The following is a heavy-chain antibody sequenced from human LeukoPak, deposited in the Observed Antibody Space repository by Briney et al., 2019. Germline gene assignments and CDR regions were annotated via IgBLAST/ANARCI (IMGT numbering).Heavy chain of an antibody. CDR3: AKSPATYGSGSYLNDY. J-gene: IGHJ4*02. CDR1: GFTFSSHA. D-gene: IGHD3-10*01. CDR2: LSGSGYNT. Sequence: GGSLRLSCAASGFTFSSHALSWVRQAPGKGLEWVSSLSGSGYNTYYADSVKGRFTISRDNSKNTLYLQMNSLRAEDTAVYYCAKSPATYGSGSYLNDYWGQGTLVTVSS. V-gene: IGHV3-23*01.